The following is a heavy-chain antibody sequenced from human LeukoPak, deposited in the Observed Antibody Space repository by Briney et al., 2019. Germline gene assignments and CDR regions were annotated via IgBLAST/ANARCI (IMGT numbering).Heavy chain of an antibody. CDR1: GGAFNTYI. CDR3: ARSGPGYYGMDV. CDR2: IIPMLGIP. Sequence: GASVKVSCKASGGAFNTYIINWVRQAPGQGLEWMGRIIPMLGIPNFAQRFRGRLSITADKSTTTAYMELGSLTSGDTAIYYCARSGPGYYGMDVWGQGTTVTVSS. V-gene: IGHV1-69*02. J-gene: IGHJ6*02. D-gene: IGHD5-12*01.